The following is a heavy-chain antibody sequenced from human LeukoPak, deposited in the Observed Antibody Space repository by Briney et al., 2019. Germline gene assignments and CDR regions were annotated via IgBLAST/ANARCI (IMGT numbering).Heavy chain of an antibody. D-gene: IGHD2-15*01. J-gene: IGHJ6*03. Sequence: PGGSLRLSCAATGFTFRNYGMHWVRQAPGKGLEWVAFIRYDGSNKYYADSVKGRFTISRDDSKNTLNLQMDSPRPEDTAVYYCARKAFCTGGSCYVSSDYYYVDVWGKGTTIIVS. V-gene: IGHV3-30*02. CDR3: ARKAFCTGGSCYVSSDYYYVDV. CDR2: IRYDGSNK. CDR1: GFTFRNYG.